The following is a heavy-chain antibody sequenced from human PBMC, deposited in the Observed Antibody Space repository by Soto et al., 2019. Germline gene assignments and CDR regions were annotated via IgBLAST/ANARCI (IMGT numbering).Heavy chain of an antibody. V-gene: IGHV4-4*07. D-gene: IGHD3-22*01. J-gene: IGHJ4*02. CDR1: GDSITSYY. CDR3: ARVGDSGYYWYFDY. CDR2: VFSSGTT. Sequence: TLSLTCTVSGDSITSYYWTWIRQAAGKRLECIGRVFSSGTTNYNPSLKSRVTMSVDTSKNQLSLKLTSVTAADTAVYYCARVGDSGYYWYFDYWGQGALVTV.